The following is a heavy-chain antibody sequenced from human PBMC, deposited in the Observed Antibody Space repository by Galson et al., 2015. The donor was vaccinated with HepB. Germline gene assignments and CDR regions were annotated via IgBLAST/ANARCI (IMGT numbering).Heavy chain of an antibody. J-gene: IGHJ4*02. V-gene: IGHV3-53*01. CDR1: GFTVSSNY. CDR2: IYSGGST. D-gene: IGHD3-10*01. Sequence: SLRLSCAASGFTVSSNYMSWVRQAPGKGLEWVSVIYSGGSTYYADSVKGRFTISRDNSKNTLYLQMNSLRAEDTAVYYCARGAPLWFGEEDYWGQGTLVTVSS. CDR3: ARGAPLWFGEEDY.